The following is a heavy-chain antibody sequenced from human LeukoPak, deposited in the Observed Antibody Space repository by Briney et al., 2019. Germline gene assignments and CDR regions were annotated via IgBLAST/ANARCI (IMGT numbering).Heavy chain of an antibody. CDR2: IIPIFGIA. CDR3: ARGEMATIRDYYYYGMDV. J-gene: IGHJ6*02. Sequence: SAKVSCKASGGTFSSYAISWVRQAPGQGLEWMGRIIPIFGIANYAQKFQGRVTITADKSTSTAYMELSSLRSEDTAVYYCARGEMATIRDYYYYGMDVWGQGTTVTVSS. CDR1: GGTFSSYA. V-gene: IGHV1-69*04. D-gene: IGHD5-24*01.